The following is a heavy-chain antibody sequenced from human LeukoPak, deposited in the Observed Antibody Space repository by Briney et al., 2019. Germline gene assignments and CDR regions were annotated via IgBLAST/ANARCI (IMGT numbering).Heavy chain of an antibody. CDR1: GGSISCYY. D-gene: IGHD3-22*01. Sequence: SETLSLTCTVSGGSISCYYWSWIRQPPGKGLEWIGYIYYSGSTNYNPSLKSRVTISVDTSKNQFSLKLSSVTAADTAVYYCARIYDSSGYPAFDIWGQGTMVTVSS. CDR3: ARIYDSSGYPAFDI. V-gene: IGHV4-59*01. J-gene: IGHJ3*02. CDR2: IYYSGST.